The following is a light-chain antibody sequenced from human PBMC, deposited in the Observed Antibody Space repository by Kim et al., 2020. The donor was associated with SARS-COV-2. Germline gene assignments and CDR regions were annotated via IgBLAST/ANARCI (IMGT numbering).Light chain of an antibody. Sequence: ASGGDRVNITGRASESISSWLAGNQQKPGKAPKLLSYKASSLQTGVPSRLSGSGSGTELILTISSLQPEDLESNYGQKYNSYSWTFGQRTKG. J-gene: IGKJ1*01. V-gene: IGKV1-5*03. CDR3: QKYNSYSWT. CDR2: KAS. CDR1: ESISSW.